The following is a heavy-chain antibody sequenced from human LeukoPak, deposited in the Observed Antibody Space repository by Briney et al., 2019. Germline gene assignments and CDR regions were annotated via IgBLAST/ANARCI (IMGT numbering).Heavy chain of an antibody. CDR1: GFTFRVYT. CDR3: ARVPGGLEWADFDY. V-gene: IGHV3-21*01. D-gene: IGHD3-3*01. J-gene: IGHJ4*02. CDR2: IVSSSSDI. Sequence: PGGSLRLFCAASGFTFRVYTMNWVRQAPGKGLEWVSSIVSSSSDISYADSVKGRFTISRDNAKNSLYLQMNSLRAEDTAVYYCARVPGGLEWADFDYWGQGTLVTVSS.